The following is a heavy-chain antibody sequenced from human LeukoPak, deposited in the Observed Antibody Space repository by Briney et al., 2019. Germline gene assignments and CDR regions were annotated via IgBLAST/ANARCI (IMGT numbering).Heavy chain of an antibody. CDR3: ARRSSWYRSRAALDI. J-gene: IGHJ3*02. D-gene: IGHD6-13*01. Sequence: SETLSLTCVVYGGSFSGYHWSWIRQPPGKGLEWIGEINHSGYTNYNPSVQCRVTISVDTSKTQLSLKLTSVTAADTAVYYCARRSSWYRSRAALDIWGQGTMVTVSS. CDR2: INHSGYT. CDR1: GGSFSGYH. V-gene: IGHV4-34*01.